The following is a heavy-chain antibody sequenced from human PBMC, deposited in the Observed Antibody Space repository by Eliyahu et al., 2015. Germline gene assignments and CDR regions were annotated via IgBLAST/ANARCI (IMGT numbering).Heavy chain of an antibody. CDR2: IIPXLGIA. J-gene: IGHJ4*02. CDR3: ASWEPYDFWSGYSF. D-gene: IGHD3-3*01. CDR1: XXXFSSXX. Sequence: QVQLVQSGAEVKKPGSSVKVXCKASXXXFSSXXISWVRQAPGXGLEWMGRIIPXLGIANYAQKFQGRVTITADKSTSTAYMELSSLRSEDTAVYYCASWEPYDFWSGYSFWGQGTLVTVSS. V-gene: IGHV1-69*02.